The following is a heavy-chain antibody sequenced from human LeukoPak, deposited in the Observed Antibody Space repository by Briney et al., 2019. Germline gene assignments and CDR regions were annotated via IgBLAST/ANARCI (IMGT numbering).Heavy chain of an antibody. J-gene: IGHJ4*02. CDR2: MSFDGSHE. CDR3: ASGGKCSDGKCYLIDY. V-gene: IGHV3-30*04. CDR1: GLTFSNSA. D-gene: IGHD2-15*01. Sequence: GGSLTLSCVTSGLTFSNSAMHWVRQAPGKGLEWVAIMSFDGSHERYGDSVKGRFTLSRDNSKNTLYLQINSLRTEDTAVYYCASGGKCSDGKCYLIDYWGQGTLVTVSS.